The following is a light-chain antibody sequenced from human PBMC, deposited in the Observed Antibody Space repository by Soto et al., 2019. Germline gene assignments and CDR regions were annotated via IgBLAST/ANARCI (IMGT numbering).Light chain of an antibody. CDR1: NIESKS. CDR3: QAWDSNTGV. V-gene: IGLV3-21*02. CDR2: DDS. Sequence: SYELTQPPSVSVAPGQTARITCGGNNIESKSVHWYQQRPGQAPVLVVHDDSDRPSGIPERISGSNSGNTATLTISETQAMDEADYYCQAWDSNTGVFGTGTKLTVL. J-gene: IGLJ1*01.